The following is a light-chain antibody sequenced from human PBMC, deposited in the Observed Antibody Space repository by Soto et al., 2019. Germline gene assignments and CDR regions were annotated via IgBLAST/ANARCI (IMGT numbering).Light chain of an antibody. J-gene: IGKJ1*01. CDR2: GAS. V-gene: IGKV3-20*01. Sequence: IVLTQSPGTLSLSPGERATLSCRASQSVSSNYLAWYQQKPGQAPRLLIYGASSRATGIPDRFSGSGSGTDFTLTISRLEPEDFAVYYCQEYCSSPTWTFGQGTKVEIK. CDR3: QEYCSSPTWT. CDR1: QSVSSNY.